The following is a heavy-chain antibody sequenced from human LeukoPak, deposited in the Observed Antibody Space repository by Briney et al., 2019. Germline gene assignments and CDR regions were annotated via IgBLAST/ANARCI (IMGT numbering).Heavy chain of an antibody. CDR2: ISSTGGTI. D-gene: IGHD3-16*02. J-gene: IGHJ6*03. CDR3: ARVIAFRGYMDV. Sequence: GGSLRLSCAASGFTFSSYSMNWVRQAPGKGLEWVSFISSTGGTIYYADSVKGRFTISRDNAKNSLYLQMNSLRAEDTAVYYCARVIAFRGYMDVWGKGTTVTVSS. CDR1: GFTFSSYS. V-gene: IGHV3-48*04.